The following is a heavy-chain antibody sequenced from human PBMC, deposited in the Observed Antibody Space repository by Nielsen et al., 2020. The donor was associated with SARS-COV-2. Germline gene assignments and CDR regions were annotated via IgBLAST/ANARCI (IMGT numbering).Heavy chain of an antibody. J-gene: IGHJ6*02. CDR3: ARAGDYDFDGMDV. V-gene: IGHV7-4-1*02. CDR2: INTNTGNP. Sequence: WVRQAPGQGLEWMGWINTNTGNPTYAQGFTGRFVFSLDTSVSTAYLQISSLKAEDTAVYYCARAGDYDFDGMDVWGQGTTVTSP. D-gene: IGHD3-3*01.